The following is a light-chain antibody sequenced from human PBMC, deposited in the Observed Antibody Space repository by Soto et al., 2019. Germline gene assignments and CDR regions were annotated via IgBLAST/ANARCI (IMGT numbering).Light chain of an antibody. CDR2: GVD. CDR3: SSFARGNTYV. V-gene: IGLV2-14*03. Sequence: QSALTQPASVSGSPGQSITISCTGTSSDVGAYNYVSWYQQRPGKAPKLMIHGVDNRPSGVSDRFSGSKSGNTASLPISGLQAEDEGDYYCSSFARGNTYVFGTGTKLTVL. J-gene: IGLJ1*01. CDR1: SSDVGAYNY.